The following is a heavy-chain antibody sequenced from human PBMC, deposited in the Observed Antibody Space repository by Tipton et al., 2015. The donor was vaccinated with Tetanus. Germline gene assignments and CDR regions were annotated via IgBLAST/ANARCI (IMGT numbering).Heavy chain of an antibody. CDR2: INEGDSER. CDR1: GFTFSAYW. Sequence: GSLRLSCAASGFTFSAYWMSWVRQAPGKGLEWVANINEGDSERYYVDSVKGRFTISRDNAKNPLYLQMNSLRGEDTAVYYCVRDFAEFDYWGQGTLVTVSS. J-gene: IGHJ4*02. CDR3: VRDFAEFDY. V-gene: IGHV3-7*01.